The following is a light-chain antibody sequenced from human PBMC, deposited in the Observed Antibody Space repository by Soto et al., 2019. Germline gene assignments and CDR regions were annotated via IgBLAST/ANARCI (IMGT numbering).Light chain of an antibody. CDR2: GAS. V-gene: IGKV3-20*01. Sequence: SPGTLSLSPGERATLSCRASQSVSSSYLAWYQQKPGQAPRLLIYGASSRATGIPDRFSGSGSGTDFTLTISRLEPEDFAVYYCQQYGSSPFTFGQGTRLEIK. CDR3: QQYGSSPFT. J-gene: IGKJ5*01. CDR1: QSVSSSY.